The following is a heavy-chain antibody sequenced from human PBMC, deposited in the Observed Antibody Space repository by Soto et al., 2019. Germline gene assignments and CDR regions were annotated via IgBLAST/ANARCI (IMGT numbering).Heavy chain of an antibody. V-gene: IGHV5-10-1*01. CDR2: IAPSDSQT. D-gene: IGHD3-22*01. J-gene: IGHJ4*02. CDR1: GYSFAGYW. Sequence: ECLNISFTGCGYSFAGYWITWVRQKPGKGLEWMGRIAPSDSQTYYSPSFRGHVTISVTKSITTVFLQWSSLRASDTAMYYCAIQIYDSDTGPNFQYYFDSWGQGTPVTVS. CDR3: AIQIYDSDTGPNFQYYFDS.